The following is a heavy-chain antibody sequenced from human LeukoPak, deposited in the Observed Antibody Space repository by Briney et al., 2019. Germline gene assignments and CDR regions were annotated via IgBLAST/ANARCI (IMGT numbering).Heavy chain of an antibody. D-gene: IGHD4-17*01. Sequence: SETLSLTCTVSGGSISSYYWSWIRQPPGKGLEWIGYIYYSGSTNYNPSLKSRVTISVDTSKNQFSLKLSSVTAADTAVYYCARSPDRVTTKGYYFDYWGQGTLVTVSS. V-gene: IGHV4-59*01. CDR3: ARSPDRVTTKGYYFDY. CDR1: GGSISSYY. J-gene: IGHJ4*02. CDR2: IYYSGST.